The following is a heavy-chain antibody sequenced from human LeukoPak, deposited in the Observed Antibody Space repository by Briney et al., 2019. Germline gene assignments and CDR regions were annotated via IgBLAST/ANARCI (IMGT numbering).Heavy chain of an antibody. Sequence: SETLSLTCTVSGGSISSSSYYWRWIRLPPGKGLEWIGSIYYSGSPYYNPSLKSRVTISVDTSKKQFSLRLTSVTAADTAVYYCARDRRSGYDNSNYYYYYYMDVWGKGTTVTVSS. D-gene: IGHD3-3*01. CDR3: ARDRRSGYDNSNYYYYYYMDV. CDR2: IYYSGSP. V-gene: IGHV4-39*07. J-gene: IGHJ6*03. CDR1: GGSISSSSYY.